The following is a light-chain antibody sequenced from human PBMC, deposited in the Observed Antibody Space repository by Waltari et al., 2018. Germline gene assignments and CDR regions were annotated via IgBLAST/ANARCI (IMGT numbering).Light chain of an antibody. CDR2: LGS. CDR1: QSLLHSNGYNY. J-gene: IGKJ2*01. V-gene: IGKV2-28*01. CDR3: MQALQAYSYT. Sequence: DIVMTQSPLSLPVTPGEPASISCRSSQSLLHSNGYNYLDWYLQKPGQSPQLLIYLGSNRASGVPDRFSGSGSGTDFTLKISRVEAEDVGYYYCMQALQAYSYTFGQGTKLEIK.